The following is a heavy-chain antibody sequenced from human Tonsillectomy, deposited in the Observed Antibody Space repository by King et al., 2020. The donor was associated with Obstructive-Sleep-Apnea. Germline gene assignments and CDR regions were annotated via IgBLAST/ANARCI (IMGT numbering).Heavy chain of an antibody. CDR1: GFTFSSYA. V-gene: IGHV3-30*04. D-gene: IGHD6-19*01. CDR2: ISYDGSDK. Sequence: VQLVESGGGVVQPGRSLRLSCAASGFTFSSYAMHWVRHAPCKGLEWVAVISYDGSDKNYADSGKGRLPISTDNSKNTLYLQMNSLRAEDTAVYYCARDLAAVAGTIDYWGQGTLVTVSS. J-gene: IGHJ4*02. CDR3: ARDLAAVAGTIDY.